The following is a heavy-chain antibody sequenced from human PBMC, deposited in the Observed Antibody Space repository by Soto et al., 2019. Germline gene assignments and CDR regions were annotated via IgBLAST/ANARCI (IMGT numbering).Heavy chain of an antibody. Sequence: SLRRSCVAFGCSFSSYRMNWVRQAPGKGLEWVSYITGSSSTIYYADSVKGRCTISRDNAKNSLYLQMSSLRDEDTAVYYCARRSASGSAGLDVWGQGTTVTVSS. J-gene: IGHJ6*02. V-gene: IGHV3-48*02. CDR2: ITGSSSTI. CDR1: GCSFSSYR. CDR3: ARRSASGSAGLDV. D-gene: IGHD5-12*01.